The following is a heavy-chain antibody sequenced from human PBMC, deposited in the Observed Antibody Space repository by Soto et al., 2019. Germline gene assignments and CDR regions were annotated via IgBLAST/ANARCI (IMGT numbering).Heavy chain of an antibody. Sequence: GGSLRLSCEASGFTFSGFDMHWVRQPTGKGLEWVSTIGTAGDTYYAVSVKGRFTISRDNAKNSLSLQMNSLRAGDTAVYFCARGQEVGAHFFDSWGQGTQVTVS. CDR1: GFTFSGFD. D-gene: IGHD2-15*01. J-gene: IGHJ4*02. CDR2: IGTAGDT. V-gene: IGHV3-13*01. CDR3: ARGQEVGAHFFDS.